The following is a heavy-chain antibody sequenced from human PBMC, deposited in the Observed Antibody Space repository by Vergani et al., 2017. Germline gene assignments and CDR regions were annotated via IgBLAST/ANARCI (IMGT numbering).Heavy chain of an antibody. CDR2: LSTTGGA. D-gene: IGHD6-13*01. CDR1: FDSIRNLY. Sequence: QVQLQESGPGLVKSSETLSLTCSVSFDSIRNLYCNWIRQAPGKGLEWIVSLSTTGGATHASHNPSLKSRVSISVDTSKSQFSLRLTSVTAADSATYYCAGDTHSWQRADRWGQGLLVSVSS. CDR3: AGDTHSWQRADR. J-gene: IGHJ5*02. V-gene: IGHV4-59*11.